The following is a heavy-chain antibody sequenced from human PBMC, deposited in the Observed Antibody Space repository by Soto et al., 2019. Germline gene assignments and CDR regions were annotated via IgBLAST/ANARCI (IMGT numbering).Heavy chain of an antibody. CDR1: GYTFTRSG. D-gene: IGHD3-10*01. V-gene: IGHV1-18*01. Sequence: ASVKVSCKASGYTFTRSGISWVRQAPGQGLKWMGWISTYNGDTNYAQTFQGRVTMTTDTSTSTVHMEVRSLRSDDTAVYYCARDGGAPYYRYVMAVWRQGTPVIGSS. J-gene: IGHJ6*01. CDR2: ISTYNGDT. CDR3: ARDGGAPYYRYVMAV.